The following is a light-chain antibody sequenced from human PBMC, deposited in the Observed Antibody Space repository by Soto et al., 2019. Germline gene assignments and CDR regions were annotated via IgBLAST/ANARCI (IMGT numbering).Light chain of an antibody. CDR2: EVS. V-gene: IGLV2-14*01. CDR1: SSDVGGYNY. J-gene: IGLJ1*01. CDR3: SSYTSSNTLA. Sequence: QSVLTQPASVSGSPGQSITISCIGTSSDVGGYNYVSWYQQHPGKAPKLMIYEVSHWPSGVSNRFSGSKSGNTASLTISGLQAEDEADYYCSSYTSSNTLAFGTGTKLTVL.